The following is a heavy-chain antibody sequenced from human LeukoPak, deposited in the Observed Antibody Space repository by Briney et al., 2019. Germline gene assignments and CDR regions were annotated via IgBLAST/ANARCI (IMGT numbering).Heavy chain of an antibody. CDR1: GFTVSSNY. CDR2: LYSGGDT. CDR3: ARAPPYYDFWSGYPGGWFDP. J-gene: IGHJ5*02. D-gene: IGHD3-3*01. Sequence: GGSLRLSCAASGFTVSSNYMSWVRQAPGKGLEWVSLLYSGGDTFYADSVKGRFSISRDNSKNTLYLQMNSLRAEDTAVYYCARAPPYYDFWSGYPGGWFDPWGQGTLVTVSS. V-gene: IGHV3-66*01.